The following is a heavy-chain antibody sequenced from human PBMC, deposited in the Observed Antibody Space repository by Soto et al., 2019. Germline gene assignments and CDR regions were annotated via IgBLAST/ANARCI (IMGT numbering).Heavy chain of an antibody. CDR1: GGSISSGGYY. D-gene: IGHD4-17*01. Sequence: QVQLQESGPGLVKPSQTLSLTCTVSGGSISSGGYYWSRIRQHPGKALEWIGYIYYSGSTYYNPSLKSRVTRSVDTSKNQCSLKLSSVTAADTAVYYCARGRWLLKFYSMDVWGQGTTVTVSS. V-gene: IGHV4-31*03. CDR3: ARGRWLLKFYSMDV. CDR2: IYYSGST. J-gene: IGHJ6*02.